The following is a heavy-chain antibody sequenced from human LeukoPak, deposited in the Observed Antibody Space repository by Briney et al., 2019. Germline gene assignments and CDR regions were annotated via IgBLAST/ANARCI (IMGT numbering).Heavy chain of an antibody. CDR2: INPHSGGT. D-gene: IGHD3-22*01. Sequence: ASVKVSCKASGYTFTDYYIHWVRQAPGQGLEWMGWINPHSGGTNYAQKFQGWVTVTRDTSISTAYMELSRLRSDDTAVYYCARSPTVPPYYYDSSGSSKGVDYFDYWGQGTLVTVSS. CDR3: ARSPTVPPYYYDSSGSSKGVDYFDY. CDR1: GYTFTDYY. J-gene: IGHJ4*02. V-gene: IGHV1-2*04.